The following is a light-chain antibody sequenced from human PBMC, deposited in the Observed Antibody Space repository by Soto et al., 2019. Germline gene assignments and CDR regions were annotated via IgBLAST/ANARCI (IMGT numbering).Light chain of an antibody. Sequence: QSALTQPPSASGSPGQSVTISCTGTSIDVGGYNYVSWYQQHPGKAPKLMIYEVNKRPSGVPDRFSGSKSGNTASLTVSGLQAEDEADYYCDSYAGSPYVFGTGTKVTVL. V-gene: IGLV2-8*01. CDR3: DSYAGSPYV. CDR1: SIDVGGYNY. CDR2: EVN. J-gene: IGLJ1*01.